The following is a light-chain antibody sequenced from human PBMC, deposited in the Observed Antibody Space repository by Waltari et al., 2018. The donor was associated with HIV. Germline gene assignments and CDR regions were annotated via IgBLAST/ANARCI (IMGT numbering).Light chain of an antibody. CDR3: AAWDGSLSVVV. J-gene: IGLJ2*01. CDR2: RNN. Sequence: QSVLTQPPSASGTPGQRVTISCSGSSSNIGSNYVYWYQQLPGTAPKLLLYRNNQRRSGGPDRFSGSKSGTSAALASSGLRSEDEADYYCAAWDGSLSVVVFGGGTKLTVL. CDR1: SSNIGSNY. V-gene: IGLV1-47*01.